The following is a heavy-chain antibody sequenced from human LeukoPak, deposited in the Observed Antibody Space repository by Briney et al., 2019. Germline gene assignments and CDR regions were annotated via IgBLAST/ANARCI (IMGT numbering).Heavy chain of an antibody. CDR1: GYTFTSYD. V-gene: IGHV1-8*01. D-gene: IGHD2-2*01. Sequence: GASVKVSCKASGYTFTSYDINWVRQATGQGLEWLGWMNPNSGNTGYAQNLQGRVTMTRNTSTSTAYMELSSLRSEDTAVYYCARRLPAATSWGTFYYMDVWGKGTTVTVSS. CDR2: MNPNSGNT. CDR3: ARRLPAATSWGTFYYMDV. J-gene: IGHJ6*03.